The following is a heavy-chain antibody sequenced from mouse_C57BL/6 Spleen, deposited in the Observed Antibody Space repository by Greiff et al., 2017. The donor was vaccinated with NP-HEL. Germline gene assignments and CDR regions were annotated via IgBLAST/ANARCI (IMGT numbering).Heavy chain of an antibody. CDR2: IYPGDGDT. J-gene: IGHJ2*01. V-gene: IGHV1-82*01. Sequence: QVQLQQSGPELVKPGASVKISCKASGYAFSSSWMNWVKQRPGKGLEWIGRIYPGDGDTNYNGKFKGKATLTADKSSSTAYMQLSSLTSEDSAVYFCARTLFDYWGQGTTLTVSS. CDR1: GYAFSSSW. CDR3: ARTLFDY.